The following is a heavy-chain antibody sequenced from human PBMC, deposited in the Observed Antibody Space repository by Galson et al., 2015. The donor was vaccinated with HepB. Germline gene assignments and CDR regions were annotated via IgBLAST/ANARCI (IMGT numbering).Heavy chain of an antibody. CDR1: GYSFTSYW. CDR2: IYPGDSDT. V-gene: IGHV5-51*01. D-gene: IGHD4-23*01. Sequence: QSGAEVKKPGESLKISCKGSGYSFTSYWIGWVRQMPGKGLEWMGIIYPGDSDTRYSPSFQGQVTISADKSISTAYLQWSSLKASDTAMYYCARPTTVVTTDWYFDLWGRGTLVTVSS. J-gene: IGHJ2*01. CDR3: ARPTTVVTTDWYFDL.